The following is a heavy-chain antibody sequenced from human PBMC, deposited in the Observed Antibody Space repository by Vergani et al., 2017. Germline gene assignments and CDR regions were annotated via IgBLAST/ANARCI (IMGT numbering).Heavy chain of an antibody. CDR2: IIPISGTA. V-gene: IGHV1-69*01. J-gene: IGHJ5*02. CDR1: GGTFSSYA. CDR3: ARVGVLVAVAGTGNWFDP. Sequence: QVQLVQSGAEVKKPGSSVKVSCKASGGTFSSYAISWVRQAPGQGLEWMGGIIPISGTATYAQKFQGRVTITADESTSTAYMELSSLRSEDTAVYYCARVGVLVAVAGTGNWFDPWGQGTLVTVSS. D-gene: IGHD6-19*01.